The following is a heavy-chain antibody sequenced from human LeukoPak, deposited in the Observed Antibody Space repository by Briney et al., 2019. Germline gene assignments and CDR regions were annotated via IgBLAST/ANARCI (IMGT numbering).Heavy chain of an antibody. CDR3: VREDTPATANY. J-gene: IGHJ4*02. Sequence: GGSLRLSCAGSEFNFANPDMSWVRQTPGKGLEWVSAISGGGDITYYADSVTGRFTISRDNSKDTLFLQMHSLRPGDTAVYYCVREDTPATANYWGQGTLVTISS. V-gene: IGHV3-23*01. CDR2: ISGGGDIT. CDR1: EFNFANPD. D-gene: IGHD2-21*02.